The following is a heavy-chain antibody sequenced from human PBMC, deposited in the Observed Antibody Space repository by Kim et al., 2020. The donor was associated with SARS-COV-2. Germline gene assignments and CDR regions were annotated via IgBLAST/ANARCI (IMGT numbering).Heavy chain of an antibody. D-gene: IGHD5-18*01. J-gene: IGHJ4*02. Sequence: GGSLRLSCAASGFTVSSNYMSWVRQAPGKGLEWVSVIYTGGDTYYADSVKGRFTISRDKSKNTVYLQMNSLRVEDTAVDYCARGDTAIDYWGQGTLVTVS. CDR1: GFTVSSNY. V-gene: IGHV3-53*01. CDR2: IYTGGDT. CDR3: ARGDTAIDY.